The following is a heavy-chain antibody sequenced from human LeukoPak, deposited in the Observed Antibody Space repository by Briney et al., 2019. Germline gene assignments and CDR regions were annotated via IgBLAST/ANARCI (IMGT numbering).Heavy chain of an antibody. Sequence: GGSLRLSCAASGFTFSSYWMHWVCQAPGKGLVWVSRINSDGSSTSYADSVRGRFTISRDNAKNTLYLQMNSLRAEDTAVYYCAQDYGGNRLFDPWGQGTPVTVSS. CDR3: AQDYGGNRLFDP. D-gene: IGHD4-23*01. CDR1: GFTFSSYW. J-gene: IGHJ5*02. CDR2: INSDGSST. V-gene: IGHV3-74*01.